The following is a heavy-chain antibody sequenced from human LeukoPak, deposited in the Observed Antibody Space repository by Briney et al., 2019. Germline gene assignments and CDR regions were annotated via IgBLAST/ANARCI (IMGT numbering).Heavy chain of an antibody. CDR3: AREKMATISHYGMDV. D-gene: IGHD5-24*01. V-gene: IGHV1-46*01. Sequence: ASVKVSCKASGYTFTSYYMHWVRQAPGQGLEGMGIINPSGGSTSYAQKFQGRVTMTRDTSTSTVYMELSSLRSEDTAVYYCAREKMATISHYGMDVWGQGTTVTVSS. CDR1: GYTFTSYY. J-gene: IGHJ6*02. CDR2: INPSGGST.